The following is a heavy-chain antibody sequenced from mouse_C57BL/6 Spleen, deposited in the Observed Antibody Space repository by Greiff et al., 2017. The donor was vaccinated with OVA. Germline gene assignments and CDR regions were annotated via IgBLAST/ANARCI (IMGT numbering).Heavy chain of an antibody. Sequence: EVKLQESGGGLVQPGGSLKLSCAASGFTFSDYYMYWVRQTPEKRLEWVAYISNGGGSTYYPDTVKGRFTISRDNAKNTLYLQMSRLKSEDTAMYYCARHDYYGSSYVWYFDVWGTGTTVTVSS. J-gene: IGHJ1*03. CDR2: ISNGGGST. D-gene: IGHD1-1*01. CDR3: ARHDYYGSSYVWYFDV. CDR1: GFTFSDYY. V-gene: IGHV5-12*01.